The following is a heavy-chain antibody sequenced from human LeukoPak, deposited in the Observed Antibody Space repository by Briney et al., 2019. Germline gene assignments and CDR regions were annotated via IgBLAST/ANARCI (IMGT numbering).Heavy chain of an antibody. CDR2: IWYDGSNK. Sequence: PGGSLRLSCAASGFTFSSYGMHWVRQAPGKGLEWVAVIWYDGSNKYYADSVKGRFTISRDNSKNTLYLQMNSLRAEDTAVYYCARIDGWSSFDYWGQGTLVTVSS. V-gene: IGHV3-33*01. CDR3: ARIDGWSSFDY. D-gene: IGHD2-15*01. CDR1: GFTFSSYG. J-gene: IGHJ4*02.